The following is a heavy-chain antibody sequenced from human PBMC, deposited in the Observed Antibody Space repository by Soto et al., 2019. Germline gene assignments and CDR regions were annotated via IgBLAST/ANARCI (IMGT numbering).Heavy chain of an antibody. D-gene: IGHD4-17*01. Sequence: SETLSLTCTVSGGSISSYYWSWIRQPPGKGLEWIGYIYYSGSTNYNPSLKSRVTISVDTSKNQFSLKLSSVTAADTAVYYCARPRDYGDYAFDYWGQGTLVTVPQ. CDR2: IYYSGST. CDR3: ARPRDYGDYAFDY. CDR1: GGSISSYY. J-gene: IGHJ4*02. V-gene: IGHV4-59*08.